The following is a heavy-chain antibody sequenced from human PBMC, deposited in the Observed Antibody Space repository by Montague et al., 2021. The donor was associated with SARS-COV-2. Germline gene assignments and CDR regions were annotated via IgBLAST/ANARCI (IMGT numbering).Heavy chain of an antibody. Sequence: SRRLSFSASGFTFSSYWMHWVRQAPGKGLVWVSRINSDGSSTSYADSVKGRFTISRDNAKNTLYLQMNSLRAEDTAVYYCAREMGSSLGGYYYGMDVWGQGTTVTVSS. CDR3: AREMGSSLGGYYYGMDV. V-gene: IGHV3-74*01. J-gene: IGHJ6*02. CDR1: GFTFSSYW. D-gene: IGHD6-6*01. CDR2: INSDGSST.